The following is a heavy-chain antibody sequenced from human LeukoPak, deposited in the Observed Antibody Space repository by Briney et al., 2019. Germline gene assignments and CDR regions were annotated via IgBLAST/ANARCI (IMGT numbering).Heavy chain of an antibody. J-gene: IGHJ3*01. CDR1: GFNLDDYA. V-gene: IGHV3-9*01. CDR3: IKDMGFYLLKDAFHV. Sequence: GGSLRLSCLGSGFNLDDYAMHWVRHAPGKGLEWVSSISWDSGQQAYTDSVTGRFSISRENENNYLDLHMSSLRLEDTAFYYCIKDMGFYLLKDAFHVWGRGTLVTVSS. D-gene: IGHD2-15*01. CDR2: ISWDSGQQ.